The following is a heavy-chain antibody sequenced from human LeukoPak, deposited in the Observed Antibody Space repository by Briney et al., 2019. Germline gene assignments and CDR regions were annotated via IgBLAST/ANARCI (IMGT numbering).Heavy chain of an antibody. D-gene: IGHD3-22*01. V-gene: IGHV4-59*01. CDR2: IYYSGST. Sequence: KPSETLSLTCTVSGGSISSYYWSWIRQPPGKGLEWIGYIYYSGSTNYNPSLKSRVTISVDTSKNQFSLKLSSVTAADTAVYYCARDHYSSGYYTLGWFDPWGQGTLVTVSS. J-gene: IGHJ5*02. CDR1: GGSISSYY. CDR3: ARDHYSSGYYTLGWFDP.